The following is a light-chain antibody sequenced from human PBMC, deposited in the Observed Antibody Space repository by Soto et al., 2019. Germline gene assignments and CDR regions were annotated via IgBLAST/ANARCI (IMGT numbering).Light chain of an antibody. J-gene: IGLJ1*01. V-gene: IGLV1-40*01. Sequence: QSVLTQPPSVSGAPGQRVTISCTGSSSNIGAGYHVHWYQQLPGTAPKLLLYRTSNRPSGVPDRFSGSKSGTSASLAIAGPEAEHEADYNCQSHDSSPLYALGTGTTVTVL. CDR3: QSHDSSPLYA. CDR1: SSNIGAGYH. CDR2: RTS.